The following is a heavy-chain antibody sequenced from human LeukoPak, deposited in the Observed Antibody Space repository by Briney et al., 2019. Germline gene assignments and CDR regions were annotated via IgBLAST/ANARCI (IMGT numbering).Heavy chain of an antibody. CDR2: ISYDGSNK. CDR1: GFTFSSYG. CDR3: AKILDY. V-gene: IGHV3-30*18. Sequence: GGSLRLSCAAPGFTFSSYGMHWVRQAPGKGLEWVAVISYDGSNKYYADSVKGRFTISRDNSKNTLYLQMNSLRAEDTAVYYCAKILDYWGQGTLVTVSS. J-gene: IGHJ4*02.